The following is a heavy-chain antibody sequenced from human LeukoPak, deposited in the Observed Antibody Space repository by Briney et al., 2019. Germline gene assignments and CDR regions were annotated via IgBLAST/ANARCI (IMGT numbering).Heavy chain of an antibody. CDR3: ARDDYGDHRYFDY. D-gene: IGHD4-17*01. Sequence: GGSLRLSCAASGFTFSSYAMHWVRQAPGKGLEWVAVISYDGSNKYYADSVKGRFTISRDNSKNTLYLQMNSQRAEDTAVYYCARDDYGDHRYFDYWGQGTLVTVSS. J-gene: IGHJ4*02. CDR2: ISYDGSNK. CDR1: GFTFSSYA. V-gene: IGHV3-30*04.